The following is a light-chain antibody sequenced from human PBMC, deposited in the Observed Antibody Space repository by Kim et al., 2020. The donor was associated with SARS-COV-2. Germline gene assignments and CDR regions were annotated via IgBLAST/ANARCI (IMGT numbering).Light chain of an antibody. Sequence: SPGDRATLSCRASQSVSSNSLAWFQQKPGQAPRLVIYGVSSRAAGIPDRFRGSGSGTDFTLTVSRLEPEDFAVYYCQHYDSTPPVTFGQGTKLEIK. V-gene: IGKV3-20*01. CDR3: QHYDSTPPVT. J-gene: IGKJ2*01. CDR2: GVS. CDR1: QSVSSNS.